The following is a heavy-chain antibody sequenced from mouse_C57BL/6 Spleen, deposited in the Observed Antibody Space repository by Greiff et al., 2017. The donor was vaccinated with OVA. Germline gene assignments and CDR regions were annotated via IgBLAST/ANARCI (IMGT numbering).Heavy chain of an antibody. V-gene: IGHV1-69*01. CDR1: GYTFTSYW. CDR2: IDPSDSYT. CDR3: ARRELGYFDY. D-gene: IGHD4-1*01. Sequence: VQLQQSGAELVRPGASVKLSCKASGYTFTSYWMHWVKQRPGQGLEWMGEIDPSDSYTNYNQKFKGKSTLTVDKSSSTAYMQLSSLTSEDSAVYYYARRELGYFDYWGQGTTLTVSS. J-gene: IGHJ2*01.